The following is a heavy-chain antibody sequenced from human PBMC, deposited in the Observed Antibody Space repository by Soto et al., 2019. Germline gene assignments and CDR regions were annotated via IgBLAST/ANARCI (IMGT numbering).Heavy chain of an antibody. CDR1: GFTFSSYE. V-gene: IGHV3-48*03. J-gene: IGHJ6*02. CDR2: ISSSGSTI. D-gene: IGHD1-26*01. CDR3: ARDRLQWELRYYYYCGMHV. Sequence: PGGSLRLSCAASGFTFSSYEMNWVRQAPGKGLEWVSYISSSGSTIYYADSVKGRFTISRDNAKNSLYLQMNSLRAEDTAVYYCARDRLQWELRYYYYCGMHVRGQATTVT.